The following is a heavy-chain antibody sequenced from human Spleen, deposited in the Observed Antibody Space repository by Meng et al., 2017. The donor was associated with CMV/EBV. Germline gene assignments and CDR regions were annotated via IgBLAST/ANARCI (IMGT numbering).Heavy chain of an antibody. V-gene: IGHV3-30*04. Sequence: LSLTCAASGFTFSSYAMHWVRQAPGKGLEWVAVISYDGSNKYYADSVKGRFTISRDNSKNTLYLQMNSLRAEDTAVYYCAKQGDDFWSGPRDYWGQGTLVTVSS. J-gene: IGHJ4*02. CDR1: GFTFSSYA. CDR3: AKQGDDFWSGPRDY. CDR2: ISYDGSNK. D-gene: IGHD3-3*01.